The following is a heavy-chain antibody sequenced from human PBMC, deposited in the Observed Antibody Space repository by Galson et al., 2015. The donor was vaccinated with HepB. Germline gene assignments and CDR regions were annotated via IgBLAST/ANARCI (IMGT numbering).Heavy chain of an antibody. CDR1: GFTFSSYA. J-gene: IGHJ6*02. CDR2: ISGSGGST. Sequence: SLRLSCAASGFTFSSYAMSWVRQAPGKGLEWVSAISGSGGSTYYADSVKGRFTISRDNSKNTLYLQMNSLRAEDTAVYYCANTVTTYFVNYYYYGMDVWGQGTTVTVSS. V-gene: IGHV3-23*01. CDR3: ANTVTTYFVNYYYYGMDV. D-gene: IGHD4-17*01.